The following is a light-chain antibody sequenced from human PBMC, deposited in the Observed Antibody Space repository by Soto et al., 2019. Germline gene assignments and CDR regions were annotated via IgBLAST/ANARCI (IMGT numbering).Light chain of an antibody. CDR3: QQRSNWLT. J-gene: IGKJ4*01. CDR2: GAS. Sequence: EVVLTKTPANLSLWKGGRATLSWRASENVRTFVDWYQQKPGQAPRLLIYGASNRATGIPARFSGSGSGTDFTLTISSLEPEDFAVYYCQQRSNWLTFGGGTKVDIK. CDR1: ENVRTF. V-gene: IGKV3-11*01.